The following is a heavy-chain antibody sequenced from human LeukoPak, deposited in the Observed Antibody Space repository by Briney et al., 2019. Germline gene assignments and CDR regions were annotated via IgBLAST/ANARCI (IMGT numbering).Heavy chain of an antibody. V-gene: IGHV1-18*01. J-gene: IGHJ6*02. CDR1: GYTFDSYG. CDR2: ISCYTGNT. CDR3: ARDTRDYGMDV. D-gene: IGHD1-26*01. Sequence: GASVKVSCEASGYTFDSYGISWVRQAPGQGLEWMGWISCYTGNTNHAQKFQDRVTMTMDTSTTTVYMELRSLRSDDTAVYYCARDTRDYGMDVWGQGTTVTASS.